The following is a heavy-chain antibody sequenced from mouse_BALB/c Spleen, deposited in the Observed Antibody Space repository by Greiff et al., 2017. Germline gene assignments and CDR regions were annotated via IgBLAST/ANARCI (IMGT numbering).Heavy chain of an antibody. CDR3: ARLTTATGFAY. CDR2: IDPENGNT. CDR1: GFNIKDYY. D-gene: IGHD1-2*01. Sequence: VQLKESGAELVRPGALVKLSCKASGFNIKDYYMHWVKQRPEQGLEWIGWIDPENGNTIYDPKFQGKASITADTSSNTAYLQLSSLTSEDTAVYYCARLTTATGFAYWGQGTLVTVSA. J-gene: IGHJ3*01. V-gene: IGHV14-1*02.